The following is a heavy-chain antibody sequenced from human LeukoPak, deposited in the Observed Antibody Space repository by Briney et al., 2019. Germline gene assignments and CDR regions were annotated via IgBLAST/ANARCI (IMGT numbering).Heavy chain of an antibody. CDR1: GGSIDITNY. CDR2: ISDSGTT. Sequence: SETLSLTCGVSGGSIDITNYWSWVRQAPGKGLEWIGEISDSGTTNYNPSLRSRVAMSLDRANNQFSLSLTSVTAADTAVYYCTRESRPLCPLAYWGQGVLVTVSS. V-gene: IGHV4-4*02. D-gene: IGHD2-2*01. J-gene: IGHJ4*02. CDR3: TRESRPLCPLAY.